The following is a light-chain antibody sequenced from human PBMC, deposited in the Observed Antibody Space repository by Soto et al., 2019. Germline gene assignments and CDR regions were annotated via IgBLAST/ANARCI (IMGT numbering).Light chain of an antibody. J-gene: IGLJ1*01. CDR3: SSLTSNRIYV. Sequence: QSVLTQPTSVSGSPGQSITISCTGNHNDIGTYDYVSWYQQHPGRAPRLLIHGVTTRPSGISGRFSASKSGLTASLTISGLQPEDEADYYCSSLTSNRIYVFGPGTKGTVL. V-gene: IGLV2-14*03. CDR1: HNDIGTYDY. CDR2: GVT.